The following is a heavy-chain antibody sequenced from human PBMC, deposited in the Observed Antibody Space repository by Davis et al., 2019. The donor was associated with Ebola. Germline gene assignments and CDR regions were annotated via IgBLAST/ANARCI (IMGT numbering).Heavy chain of an antibody. Sequence: GESLKISCAASGFTFSSYAMHWVRQAPGKGLEWVAVISYDGSNTYYADSVKGRFTISRDNSKNTLYLQMNSLRAEDTAVYYCARALDRIVVVVAATGYWGQGTLVTVSS. CDR1: GFTFSSYA. CDR3: ARALDRIVVVVAATGY. D-gene: IGHD2-15*01. J-gene: IGHJ4*02. CDR2: ISYDGSNT. V-gene: IGHV3-30-3*01.